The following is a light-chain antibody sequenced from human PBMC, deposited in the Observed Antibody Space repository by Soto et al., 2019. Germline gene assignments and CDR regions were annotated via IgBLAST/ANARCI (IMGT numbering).Light chain of an antibody. CDR1: SSDVGNYNY. V-gene: IGLV2-14*01. CDR3: SSYTSSSPYVV. Sequence: QSALTQPASVSGSPGQSITISCTGTSSDVGNYNYVSWYQQHPGKAPKLMIYDVSNRPSGVSNRFSGSKSGNTASLTISGLQAEDEADYYFSSYTSSSPYVVFGGGTKVT. J-gene: IGLJ2*01. CDR2: DVS.